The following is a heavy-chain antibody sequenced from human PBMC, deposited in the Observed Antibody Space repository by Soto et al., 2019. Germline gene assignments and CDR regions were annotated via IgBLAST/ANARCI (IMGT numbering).Heavy chain of an antibody. CDR3: ATRGWS. J-gene: IGHJ5*02. D-gene: IGHD6-19*01. CDR2: ISGSGGST. Sequence: LRVSCASSLFTVRKYAMSWVRQAPGKGLEWVSAISGSGGSTYYADSVKGRFTISRENSKNTLYLQMNSLRAEDTAVYYCATRGWSWGQGTMVTVSS. V-gene: IGHV3-23*01. CDR1: LFTVRKYA.